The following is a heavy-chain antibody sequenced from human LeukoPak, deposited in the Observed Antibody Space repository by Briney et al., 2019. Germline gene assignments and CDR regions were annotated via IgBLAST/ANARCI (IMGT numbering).Heavy chain of an antibody. V-gene: IGHV5-51*01. Sequence: GESLKISCKGSGYSFTSYWIGWVRQMPGKGLEWMGIIYPGDSDTRYSPSFQGQVTISADKSISTAYLQWSSLKAPDTAMYYCARHGEYGSGSYFYYGMDVWGKGTTVTVSS. CDR1: GYSFTSYW. CDR2: IYPGDSDT. J-gene: IGHJ6*04. CDR3: ARHGEYGSGSYFYYGMDV. D-gene: IGHD3-10*01.